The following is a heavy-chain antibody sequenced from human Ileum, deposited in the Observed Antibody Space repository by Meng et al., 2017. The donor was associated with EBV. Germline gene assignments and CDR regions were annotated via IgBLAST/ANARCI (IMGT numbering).Heavy chain of an antibody. CDR3: RHAYCNDDGCTDH. CDR1: GGPLRGYD. D-gene: IGHD2-21*01. CDR2: IKDTGGG. J-gene: IGHJ4*02. V-gene: IGHV4-34*01. Sequence: QVQVQQWGAGLLKPSXXXXLPCAVYGGPLRGYDWSWIRQSPGRGLGWLGQIKDTGGGGYNPSLKSRMTMSADTSTNQFSLKLTSVTAADTAVYFCRHAYCNDDGCTDHWGQGSLVTVSS.